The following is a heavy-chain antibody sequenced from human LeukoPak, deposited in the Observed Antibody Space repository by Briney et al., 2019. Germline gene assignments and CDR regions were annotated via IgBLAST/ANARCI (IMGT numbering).Heavy chain of an antibody. J-gene: IGHJ3*02. D-gene: IGHD4-17*01. Sequence: PSETLSLTCAVYGGSFSGCYWSWIRQPPGKGLEWIGEINHSGSTNYNPSLKSRVTISVDTSKNQFSLKLSSVTAADTAVYYCASAYIVDYDALDIWGQGTMVTVSS. CDR3: ASAYIVDYDALDI. CDR1: GGSFSGCY. CDR2: INHSGST. V-gene: IGHV4-34*01.